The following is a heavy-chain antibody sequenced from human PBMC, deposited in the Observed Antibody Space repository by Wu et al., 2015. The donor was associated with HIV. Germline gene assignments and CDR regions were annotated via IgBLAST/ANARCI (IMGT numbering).Heavy chain of an antibody. CDR3: ARLQSLSGFYSNADY. CDR1: GGTFTSHS. J-gene: IGHJ4*02. V-gene: IGHV1-69*05. CDR2: IIPIFG. D-gene: IGHD3-22*01. Sequence: QVQLVQSGAEVKKPGSSVKVSCKASGGTFTSHSISWVRQAPGQGLEWMGGIIPIFGYAQKFQGRATITTDESTNTAYMELNNLRSEDTAVYYCARLQSLSGFYSNADYWGQGTLVTVSS.